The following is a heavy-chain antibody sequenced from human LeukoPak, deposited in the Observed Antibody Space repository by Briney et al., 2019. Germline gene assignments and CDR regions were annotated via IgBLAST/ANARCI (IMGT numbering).Heavy chain of an antibody. CDR2: IIPIFGTA. CDR1: GGTFSSYA. J-gene: IGHJ5*02. CDR3: ARVHPSRWWELLAGKSGYWFDP. V-gene: IGHV1-69*05. Sequence: WASVKVSCKASGGTFSSYAISWVRQAPGQGLEWMGGIIPIFGTANYAQKFQGRVTITTDESTSTAYMELSSLRSEDTAVYYCARVHPSRWWELLAGKSGYWFDPWGQGTLVTVSS. D-gene: IGHD1-26*01.